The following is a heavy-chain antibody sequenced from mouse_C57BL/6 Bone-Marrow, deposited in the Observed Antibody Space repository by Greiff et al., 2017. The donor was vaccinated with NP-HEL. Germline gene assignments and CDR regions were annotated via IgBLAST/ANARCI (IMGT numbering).Heavy chain of an antibody. J-gene: IGHJ2*01. V-gene: IGHV5-4*01. CDR2: ISAGGSYT. CDR3: AREEGITTVVATGFDY. D-gene: IGHD1-1*01. Sequence: EVQRVESGGGLVKPGGSLKLSCAASGFTFSSYAMSWVRQTPEKRLEWVATISAGGSYTSYPDNVKGRFTISRDNAKNNLYLQMSHLKSEDTAMYYCAREEGITTVVATGFDYWGQGTTLTVSS. CDR1: GFTFSSYA.